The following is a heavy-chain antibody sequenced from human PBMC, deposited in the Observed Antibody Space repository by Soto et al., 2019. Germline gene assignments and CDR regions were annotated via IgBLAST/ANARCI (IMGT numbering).Heavy chain of an antibody. D-gene: IGHD6-13*01. CDR2: ISAYNGNT. CDR1: GYTFTSYG. Sequence: QVQLVQSGAEVKKPGASVKVSCKASGYTFTSYGISWVRQAPGQGLEWMGWISAYNGNTNYAQKLQGRVTMTTDTSTLTAYMELKSLSPDDSALYYSARDGVCVAAPATSRYSDLWGRGTLVTVSS. V-gene: IGHV1-18*01. J-gene: IGHJ2*01. CDR3: ARDGVCVAAPATSRYSDL.